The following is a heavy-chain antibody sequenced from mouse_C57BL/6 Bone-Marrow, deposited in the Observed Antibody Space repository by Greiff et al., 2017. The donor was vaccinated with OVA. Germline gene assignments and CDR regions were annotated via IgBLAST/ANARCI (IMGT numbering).Heavy chain of an antibody. J-gene: IGHJ4*01. V-gene: IGHV1-20*01. CDR2: INPYNGDT. D-gene: IGHD2-10*02. CDR3: AREEYGNFAMDY. CDR1: GYSFTGYF. Sequence: VQLQQSGPELVKPGDSVKISCKASGYSFTGYFMNWVMQSHGKSLEWIGRINPYNGDTFYNQKFKGKAKLTVDKSSSTAHMELRSLTSEDSAVYYCAREEYGNFAMDYWGQGTSVTVSS.